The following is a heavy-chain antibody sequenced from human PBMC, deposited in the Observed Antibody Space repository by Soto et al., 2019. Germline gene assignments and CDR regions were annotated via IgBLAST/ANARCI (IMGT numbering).Heavy chain of an antibody. CDR2: ISYDGSNK. CDR3: ARDSYGSGSYGFLLVMDV. Sequence: QVQLVESGGGVVQPGRSLRLSCAASGFTFSSYAMHWVRQAPGKGLEWVAVISYDGSNKYYADSVKGRFTISRDNSKNTLYLQMISRRAEDTAVYYCARDSYGSGSYGFLLVMDVWGQGTTVTVSS. D-gene: IGHD3-10*01. V-gene: IGHV3-30-3*01. J-gene: IGHJ6*02. CDR1: GFTFSSYA.